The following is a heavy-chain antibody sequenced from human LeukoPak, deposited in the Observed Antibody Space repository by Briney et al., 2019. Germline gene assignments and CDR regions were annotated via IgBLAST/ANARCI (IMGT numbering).Heavy chain of an antibody. V-gene: IGHV3-48*03. Sequence: GGSLRLSCAASGFTFSSYEMNWVRQAPGKGLEWVSYISSSGSTIYYADSVKGRFTISRDNAKNSLFLQMNSLRAEDTAVYYCARDLSGVTGYTYGRGIDYWGQGTLVTVSS. CDR1: GFTFSSYE. CDR3: ARDLSGVTGYTYGRGIDY. J-gene: IGHJ4*02. CDR2: ISSSGSTI. D-gene: IGHD5-18*01.